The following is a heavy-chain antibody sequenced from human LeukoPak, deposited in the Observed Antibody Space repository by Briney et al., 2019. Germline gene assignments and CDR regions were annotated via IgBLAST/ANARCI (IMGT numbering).Heavy chain of an antibody. CDR3: ARGGGGCSSTSCYRWFDP. J-gene: IGHJ5*02. CDR2: IYYSGST. D-gene: IGHD2-2*01. Sequence: SETLSLTCTVSGVSISSGGYYWSWIRQHPGKGLEWIGYIYYSGSTYYNPSLKSRVTISVDTSKNQFSLKLSSVTAADTAVYYCARGGGGCSSTSCYRWFDPWGQGTLVTVSS. V-gene: IGHV4-31*03. CDR1: GVSISSGGYY.